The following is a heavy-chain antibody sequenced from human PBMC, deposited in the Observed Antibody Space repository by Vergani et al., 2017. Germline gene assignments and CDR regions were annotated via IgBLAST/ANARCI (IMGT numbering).Heavy chain of an antibody. CDR1: AFTFSSYA. CDR2: ISSDGSNK. J-gene: IGHJ6*02. CDR3: ARDRGGRGSSYYYGMDV. D-gene: IGHD2-15*01. Sequence: QVQLVESGGGVVQPGRSLRLSCAASAFTFSSYAMHWVRQAPGKGLEWVAVISSDGSNKYYADSVKGRFTISRDNSKNTLYLQMNSLRAEDTAVYYCARDRGGRGSSYYYGMDVWGQGTTVTVSS. V-gene: IGHV3-30-3*01.